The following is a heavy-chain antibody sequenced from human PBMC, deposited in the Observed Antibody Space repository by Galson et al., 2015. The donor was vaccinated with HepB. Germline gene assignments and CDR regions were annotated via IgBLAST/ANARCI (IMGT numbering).Heavy chain of an antibody. CDR2: INPSGGST. CDR3: AREGGYGSGSYGSAFDI. CDR1: GYTFTSYY. J-gene: IGHJ3*02. V-gene: IGHV1-46*04. Sequence: SVKVSCKASGYTFTSYYMHWVRQAPGQGLEWMGIINPSGGSTSYAQKLQGRVTMTRDTSTSTVYMELSSLRSEDTAVYYCAREGGYGSGSYGSAFDIWGQGTMVTVSS. D-gene: IGHD3-10*01.